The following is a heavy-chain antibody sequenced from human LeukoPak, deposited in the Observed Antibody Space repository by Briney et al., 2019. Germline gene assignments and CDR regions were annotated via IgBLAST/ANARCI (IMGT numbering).Heavy chain of an antibody. Sequence: SQTLSLTCAVSGGSISSGGYSWSWIRQPPGKGLEWIGYIYHSGSTYYNPSLKSRVTISVDTSKNQFSLKLSSVTAADTAVYYCARGGSMSGTYYYGSGSSWGQGTLVTVSS. CDR1: GGSISSGGYS. D-gene: IGHD3-10*01. CDR3: ARGGSMSGTYYYGSGSS. CDR2: IYHSGST. V-gene: IGHV4-30-2*01. J-gene: IGHJ4*02.